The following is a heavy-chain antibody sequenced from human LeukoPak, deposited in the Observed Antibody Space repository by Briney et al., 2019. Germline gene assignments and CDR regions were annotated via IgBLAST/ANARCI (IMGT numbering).Heavy chain of an antibody. J-gene: IGHJ6*03. Sequence: GGSLRLSCAASGFTFSSYAMSWVRQAPGKGLEWVSAISGSGGSTYYADSVKGRFTISRDNSKNTLYLQMNSLRAEDTAVYYCAGLVGATGSYYYYYMDVWGKGTTVTVSS. V-gene: IGHV3-23*01. CDR1: GFTFSSYA. D-gene: IGHD1-26*01. CDR3: AGLVGATGSYYYYYMDV. CDR2: ISGSGGST.